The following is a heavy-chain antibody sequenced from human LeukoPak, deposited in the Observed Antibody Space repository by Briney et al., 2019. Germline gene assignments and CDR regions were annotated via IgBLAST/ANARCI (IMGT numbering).Heavy chain of an antibody. CDR1: GFTFSSYW. J-gene: IGHJ6*03. Sequence: GGSLRLSCAASGFTFSSYWMSGVREAPGKGREWVANIKQEGSEKYYVDSVKGRFTISRVNAKNSLYLQMNSLRAEDTAVYYCAREGTTVTTYYYYYMDVWGNGTTVTVSS. CDR2: IKQEGSEK. CDR3: AREGTTVTTYYYYYMDV. V-gene: IGHV3-7*01. D-gene: IGHD4-11*01.